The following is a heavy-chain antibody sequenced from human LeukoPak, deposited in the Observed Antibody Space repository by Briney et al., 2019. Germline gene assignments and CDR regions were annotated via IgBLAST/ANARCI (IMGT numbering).Heavy chain of an antibody. J-gene: IGHJ4*02. CDR2: IRSKAYGGTT. Sequence: PGRSLRLSCTASGFTFGDYAMSWVRQAPGKGLVWVGCIRSKAYGGTTEYAASVKGRFTISRDDSKSIAYLQMNSLKTEDTAVYYCTRTRCSGGSCYFDYWGQGTLVTVSS. CDR3: TRTRCSGGSCYFDY. CDR1: GFTFGDYA. V-gene: IGHV3-49*04. D-gene: IGHD2-15*01.